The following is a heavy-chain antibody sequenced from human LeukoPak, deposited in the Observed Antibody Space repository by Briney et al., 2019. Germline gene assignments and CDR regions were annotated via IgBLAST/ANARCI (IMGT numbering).Heavy chain of an antibody. V-gene: IGHV4-34*01. J-gene: IGHJ4*02. CDR3: ARRRYFDWLPLDY. CDR1: GGSFSGYY. CDR2: INHSGST. Sequence: SETLSLTCAVYGGSFSGYYWGWIRQPPGKGLEWIGEINHSGSTNYNPSLKSRVTISVDTSKNQFSLKLSSVTAADTAVYYCARRRYFDWLPLDYWGQGTLVTVSS. D-gene: IGHD3-9*01.